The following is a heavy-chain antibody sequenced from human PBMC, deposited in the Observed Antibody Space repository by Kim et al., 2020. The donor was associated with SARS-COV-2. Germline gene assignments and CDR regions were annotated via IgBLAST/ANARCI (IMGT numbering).Heavy chain of an antibody. J-gene: IGHJ4*02. Sequence: NPALNSRVTISVATSKNQFSLKLSSVTAADTAVYYCARGGLVAAACFFDYWGQGTLVTVSS. D-gene: IGHD6-13*01. CDR3: ARGGLVAAACFFDY. V-gene: IGHV4-31*02.